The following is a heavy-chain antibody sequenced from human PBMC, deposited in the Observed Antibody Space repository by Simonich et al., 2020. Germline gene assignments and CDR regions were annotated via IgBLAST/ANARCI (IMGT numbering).Heavy chain of an antibody. CDR2: SSGSGGST. V-gene: IGHV3-23*01. D-gene: IGHD3-22*01. Sequence: GGGLVQPGGSLRLSCAASGFTFSSYAMSWVRQAPGKGLVWGSHSSGSGGSTYYADSVKGRFTISRDNSKNTLYLQMNSLRAEDTAVYYCAKDLGERITMIVVVIDAFDIWGQGTMVTVSS. CDR3: AKDLGERITMIVVVIDAFDI. CDR1: GFTFSSYA. J-gene: IGHJ3*02.